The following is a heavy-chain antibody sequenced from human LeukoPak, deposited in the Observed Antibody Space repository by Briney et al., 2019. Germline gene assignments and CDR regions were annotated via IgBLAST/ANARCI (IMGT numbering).Heavy chain of an antibody. Sequence: PSETLSLTCTVSGGSVTSYYCNWVRQPPGRGLEWIGYIYYSGGINYNPSLESRVTISLDTAKNQFSLKLRAVTAEDTAVYYCATTGATSPSSASWFNIEYWGQGTLVPVSS. CDR2: IYYSGGI. V-gene: IGHV4-59*08. CDR1: GGSVTSYY. CDR3: ATTGATSPSSASWFNIEY. D-gene: IGHD6-13*01. J-gene: IGHJ4*02.